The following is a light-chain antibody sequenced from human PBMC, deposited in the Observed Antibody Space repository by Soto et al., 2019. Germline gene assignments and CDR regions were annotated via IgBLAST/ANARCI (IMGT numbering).Light chain of an antibody. V-gene: IGKV1-5*01. CDR2: GAS. CDR3: QHHNSYSQT. Sequence: DIQMTQYPPTLSASVGDRITITCRASQSIKHYLAWYQHIPGKAPKLLIYGASTFLSEVPSRFSGSGSGTEFTLTISSLQPDDFGTYFCQHHNSYSQTFGQGAKVEIK. CDR1: QSIKHY. J-gene: IGKJ1*01.